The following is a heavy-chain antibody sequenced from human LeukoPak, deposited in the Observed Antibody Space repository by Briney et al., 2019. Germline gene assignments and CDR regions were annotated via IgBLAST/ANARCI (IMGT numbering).Heavy chain of an antibody. D-gene: IGHD6-13*01. CDR2: IYYSGST. CDR3: ARTTEAHSWRTRYYDYYMDV. CDR1: GGSFSGYY. V-gene: IGHV4-59*01. J-gene: IGHJ6*03. Sequence: SETLSLTCAVYGGSFSGYYWSWIRQPPGKGLEWIGYIYYSGSTNCNPSLKSRVTISVDTSKNQFSLKLSSVTAADTAVYYCARTTEAHSWRTRYYDYYMDVWGKGTTVTVSS.